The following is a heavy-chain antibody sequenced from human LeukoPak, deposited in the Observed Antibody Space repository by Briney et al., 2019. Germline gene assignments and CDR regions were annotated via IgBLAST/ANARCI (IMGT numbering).Heavy chain of an antibody. CDR3: ARAYDSSGYYGPNAFDI. CDR2: IYYKGDT. V-gene: IGHV4-59*13. D-gene: IGHD3-22*01. J-gene: IGHJ3*02. CDR1: GASISDYF. Sequence: PSETLSLTCTVSGASISDYFWSWIRQSPGKGLEWIGYIYYKGDTNYNPSLTSRVTISMNTSKNQFSLKLKSVTSADTAVYYCARAYDSSGYYGPNAFDIWGQGTMVTVSP.